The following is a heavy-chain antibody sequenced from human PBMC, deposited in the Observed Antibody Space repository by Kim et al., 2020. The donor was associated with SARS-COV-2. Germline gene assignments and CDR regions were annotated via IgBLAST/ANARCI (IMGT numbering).Heavy chain of an antibody. J-gene: IGHJ4*02. D-gene: IGHD6-13*01. Sequence: SETLSLTCAVYGGSFSGYYWSWIRQPPGKGLEWIGEINHSGSTNYNPSLKSRVTISVDTSKNQFSLKLSSVTAADTAVYYCARGSSWRVFDYWGQGTLVTVSS. V-gene: IGHV4-34*01. CDR2: INHSGST. CDR3: ARGSSWRVFDY. CDR1: GGSFSGYY.